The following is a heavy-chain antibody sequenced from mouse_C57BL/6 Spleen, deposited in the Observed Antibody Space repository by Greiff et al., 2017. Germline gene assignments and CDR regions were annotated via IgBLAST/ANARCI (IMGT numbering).Heavy chain of an antibody. CDR1: GFSLTSYG. D-gene: IGHD1-1*01. V-gene: IGHV2-6*01. CDR3: ARDYYGTAYAMGY. J-gene: IGHJ4*01. Sequence: QVQLKESGPGLVAPSQSLSITCTVSGFSLTSYGVDWVRQSPGKGLEWLGVIWGVGSTNYNSALNSRLSISKDNSKSQVFLKMNSLQTDDTAMYYCARDYYGTAYAMGYWGQGTSVTVSS. CDR2: IWGVGST.